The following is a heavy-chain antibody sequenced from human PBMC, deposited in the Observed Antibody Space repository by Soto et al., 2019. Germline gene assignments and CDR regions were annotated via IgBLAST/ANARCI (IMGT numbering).Heavy chain of an antibody. J-gene: IGHJ3*02. CDR2: IYYSGAT. V-gene: IGHV4-59*01. CDR1: GASSSDYY. D-gene: IGHD2-8*01. CDR3: ARRGGLGSCANGACLPGDAFDI. Sequence: SETLSLTCTVSGASSSDYYWTWIRQPPGKGLEWIGYIYYSGATNYNPSLKSRVTISIDTSKNQFSLNLSSVTAADTAVYYCARRGGLGSCANGACLPGDAFDIWGQGTMVTVSS.